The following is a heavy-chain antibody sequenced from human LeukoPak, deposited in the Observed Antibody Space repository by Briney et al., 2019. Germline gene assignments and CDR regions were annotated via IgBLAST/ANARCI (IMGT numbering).Heavy chain of an antibody. J-gene: IGHJ4*02. Sequence: SETLSLSCTVSGGSISSSSYYWGWIRQPPGKGLEWIGSIYYSGSTYYNPSLKSRVTISVDTSKNQFSLKLSSVTAADTAVYCCARPRRDGYNWSLDYWGQGTLVTVSS. CDR2: IYYSGST. V-gene: IGHV4-39*01. CDR3: ARPRRDGYNWSLDY. CDR1: GGSISSSSYY. D-gene: IGHD5-24*01.